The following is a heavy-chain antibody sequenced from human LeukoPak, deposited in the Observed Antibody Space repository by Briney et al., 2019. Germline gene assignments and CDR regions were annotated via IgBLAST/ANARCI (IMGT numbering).Heavy chain of an antibody. CDR1: GYSFTSYW. D-gene: IGHD2-2*03. V-gene: IGHV5-51*01. J-gene: IGHJ6*02. CDR3: ARLPLLGYCSSTSCLSSGGDRYYYYGMDV. CDR2: IYPGDSDT. Sequence: GESLKISCKGSGYSFTSYWIGWVRQMPGKGLEWMGIIYPGDSDTRYSPSFQGQVTISAVKSISTAYLQWSSLKASDTAMYYCARLPLLGYCSSTSCLSSGGDRYYYYGMDVWGQGTTVTVSS.